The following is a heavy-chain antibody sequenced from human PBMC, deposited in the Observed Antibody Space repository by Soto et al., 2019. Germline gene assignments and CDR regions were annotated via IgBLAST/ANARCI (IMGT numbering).Heavy chain of an antibody. CDR1: GGTFSSYA. D-gene: IGHD3-22*01. J-gene: IGHJ3*02. Sequence: SVKVSFKASGGTFSSYAISWVRQAPGQGLEWMGGIIPIFGTANYAQKFQGRVTITADKSTSTAYMELSSLRSEDTAVYYCARVENPPPYYYDSSGYYWSAFDIWGQGTMVTVSS. CDR3: ARVENPPPYYYDSSGYYWSAFDI. V-gene: IGHV1-69*06. CDR2: IIPIFGTA.